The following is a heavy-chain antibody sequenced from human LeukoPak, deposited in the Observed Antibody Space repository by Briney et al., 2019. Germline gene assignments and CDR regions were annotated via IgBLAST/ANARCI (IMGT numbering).Heavy chain of an antibody. J-gene: IGHJ6*03. CDR2: IKHSGST. CDR1: GGSFSDYY. Sequence: SETLSLTCAVYGGSFSDYYWSWIRQPPGKGLEWIGEIKHSGSTSYNPSLKSRVTISVDTSKNQFSLKLSSVTAADMAVYYCARGVRVVPAAIGYMDVWGKGTTVTVSS. CDR3: ARGVRVVPAAIGYMDV. V-gene: IGHV4-34*01. D-gene: IGHD2-2*02.